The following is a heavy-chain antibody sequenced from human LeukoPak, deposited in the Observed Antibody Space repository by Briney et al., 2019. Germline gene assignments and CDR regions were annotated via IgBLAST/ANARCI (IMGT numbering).Heavy chain of an antibody. V-gene: IGHV3-23*01. CDR3: ASDPARDYYDTSGYFRWVDY. J-gene: IGHJ4*02. Sequence: GGSLRLSCAASGFTFSSYAMSWVRQAPGKGLEWVSAISGSGGSTYYADSVKGRFTISRDNAKNSLYLQMNSLRAEDTAVYYCASDPARDYYDTSGYFRWVDYWGQGTLVTVSS. CDR1: GFTFSSYA. CDR2: ISGSGGST. D-gene: IGHD3-22*01.